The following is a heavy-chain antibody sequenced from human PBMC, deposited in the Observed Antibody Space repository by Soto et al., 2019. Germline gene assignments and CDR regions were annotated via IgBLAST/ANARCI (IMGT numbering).Heavy chain of an antibody. CDR1: GYTFTSYD. CDR2: MNPNSGNT. V-gene: IGHV1-8*01. Sequence: QVQLVQSGAEVKKPGASVKVSCKASGYTFTSYDINWVRQATGQGLEWMGWMNPNSGNTGYAQKFQGRVTMTRNTSISKAYMELSSLRAEDTAVYYCARAMPDSSSWYYYYYYGMDVWGPGTTVTVSS. CDR3: ARAMPDSSSWYYYYYYGMDV. J-gene: IGHJ6*02. D-gene: IGHD6-13*01.